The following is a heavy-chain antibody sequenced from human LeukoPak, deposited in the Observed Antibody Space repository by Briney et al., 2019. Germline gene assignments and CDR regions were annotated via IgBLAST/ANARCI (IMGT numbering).Heavy chain of an antibody. CDR2: IKQDGSEK. Sequence: GGSLRLSCAASGFTFSSYWMSWVRQAPGKGLEWVANIKQDGSEKCYVDSVKGRFTIPRDNAKNSLYLQMNSLRAEDTAVYYCARDNNWNYVLGHDYWGQGTLVTVSS. CDR1: GFTFSSYW. D-gene: IGHD1-7*01. V-gene: IGHV3-7*01. CDR3: ARDNNWNYVLGHDY. J-gene: IGHJ4*02.